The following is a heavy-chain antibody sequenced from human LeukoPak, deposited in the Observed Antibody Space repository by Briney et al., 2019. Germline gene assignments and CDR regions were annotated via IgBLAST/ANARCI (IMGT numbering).Heavy chain of an antibody. CDR3: ARQVEDIVVVPAAPAGGWFDP. D-gene: IGHD2-2*01. V-gene: IGHV5-51*01. CDR1: GYSFTSYW. CDR2: IYPGDSDT. Sequence: GESLKISCNGSGYSFTSYWIGWVRRMPGKGLEWMGIIYPGDSDTRYSPSFQGQVTISADKSISTAYLQWSSLKASDTAMYYCARQVEDIVVVPAAPAGGWFDPWGQGTLVTVSS. J-gene: IGHJ5*02.